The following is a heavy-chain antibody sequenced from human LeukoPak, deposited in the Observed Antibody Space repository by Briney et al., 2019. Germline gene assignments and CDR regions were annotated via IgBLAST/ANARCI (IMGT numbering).Heavy chain of an antibody. J-gene: IGHJ4*02. Sequence: GGSLRLSCEASGFPFSGYNLHWVRQAPGKGLEWVALVSHDGPSKYYADSVKGRLTISRENSKGTVYWDMNGLRPEDTAVYYCVREGRFVVTTFGYWGQGTLVTVSS. CDR2: VSHDGPSK. CDR1: GFPFSGYN. CDR3: VREGRFVVTTFGY. D-gene: IGHD2-21*02. V-gene: IGHV3-30*04.